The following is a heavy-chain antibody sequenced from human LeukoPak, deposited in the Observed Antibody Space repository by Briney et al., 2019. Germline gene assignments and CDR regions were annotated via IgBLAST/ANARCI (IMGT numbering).Heavy chain of an antibody. V-gene: IGHV3-30*09. CDR1: GFTFSSYA. J-gene: IGHJ4*02. CDR3: ATIAAVDY. CDR2: ISYDGSNK. D-gene: IGHD6-13*01. Sequence: GGSLRLSCAASGFTFSSYAMHWVRQAPGKGLEWVAVISYDGSNKYYADSVKGRFAISRDNSKNTLYLQMNSLRAEDTAVYYCATIAAVDYWGQGTLVTVSS.